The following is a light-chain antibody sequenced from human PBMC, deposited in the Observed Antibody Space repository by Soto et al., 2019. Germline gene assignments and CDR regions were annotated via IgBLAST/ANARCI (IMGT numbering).Light chain of an antibody. CDR3: QQSYNTPRT. CDR1: QSISNY. V-gene: IGKV1-39*01. CDR2: AAS. J-gene: IGKJ1*01. Sequence: DMQMTQNPSSLSASAGDRVTITCRASQSISNYLNWYQQKPGKAPKLLIYAASNLQSGVPSRFTGSRSGTDFSLTISSLQPEDFATYYCQQSYNTPRTFGQGTKVDIK.